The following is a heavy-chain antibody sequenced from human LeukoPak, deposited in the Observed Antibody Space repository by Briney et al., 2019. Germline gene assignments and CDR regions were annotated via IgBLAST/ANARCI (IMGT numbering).Heavy chain of an antibody. Sequence: SQTLSLTCTVSGGSISSGGYYWSWIRQPPGKGLEWIGYIYHSGSTYYNPSLKSRVTISVDRSKNQFSLKLSSVTAADTAVYYCAKNGPTTAMGYWGQGTLVTVSS. J-gene: IGHJ4*02. CDR2: IYHSGST. V-gene: IGHV4-30-2*01. CDR3: AKNGPTTAMGY. D-gene: IGHD4-17*01. CDR1: GGSISSGGYY.